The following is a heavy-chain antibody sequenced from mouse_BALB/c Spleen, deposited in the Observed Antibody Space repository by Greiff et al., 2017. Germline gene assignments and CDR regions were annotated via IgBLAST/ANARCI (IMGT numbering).Heavy chain of an antibody. J-gene: IGHJ2*01. V-gene: IGHV5-6-4*01. CDR1: GFTFSSYT. CDR2: ISSGGSYT. CDR3: TRDKGYGNYAYLDY. D-gene: IGHD2-10*02. Sequence: EVQLVESGGGLVKPGGSLKLSCAASGFTFSSYTMSWVRQTPEKRLEWVATISSGGSYTYYPDSVKGRFTISRDNAKNTLYLQMSSLKSEDTAMYYCTRDKGYGNYAYLDYWGQGTTLTVSS.